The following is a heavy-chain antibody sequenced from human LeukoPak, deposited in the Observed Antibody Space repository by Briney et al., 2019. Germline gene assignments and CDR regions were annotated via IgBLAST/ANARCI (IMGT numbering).Heavy chain of an antibody. CDR1: GFSFSNYA. V-gene: IGHV3-23*01. J-gene: IGHJ4*02. Sequence: GGSLRLSCVASGFSFSNYAMSWVRQAPGKGLEWVSLIVASSGSTFYADSVKGRFTISRDKSKNTLYLQMSSLRAEDTAVYYCVKDGRRSPPCWGQGTLVTVSS. D-gene: IGHD2-15*01. CDR2: IVASSGST. CDR3: VKDGRRSPPC.